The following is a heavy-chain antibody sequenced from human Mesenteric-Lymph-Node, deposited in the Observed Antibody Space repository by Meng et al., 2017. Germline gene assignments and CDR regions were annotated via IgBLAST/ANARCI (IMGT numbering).Heavy chain of an antibody. CDR1: GFTFSSYA. Sequence: ETLSLTCAASGFTFSSYAMSWVRQAPGKGLEWVSAISGSGGSTYYADSVKGRFTISRDNSKNTLYLQMNSLRAEDTAVYYCAKDKHGYSSGWYYFGYWGQGTLVTVSS. J-gene: IGHJ4*02. CDR3: AKDKHGYSSGWYYFGY. V-gene: IGHV3-23*01. CDR2: ISGSGGST. D-gene: IGHD6-19*01.